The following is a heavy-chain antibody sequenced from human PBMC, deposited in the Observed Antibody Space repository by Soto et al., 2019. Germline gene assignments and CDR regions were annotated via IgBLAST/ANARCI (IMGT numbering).Heavy chain of an antibody. CDR2: IWLDGSNE. Sequence: GGSLRLSCAASGFTFSNYGMHWVRQAPGKGLEWVALIWLDGSNENYADFVKGRFTISRDNAKNSLYLQMNSLRAEDTAVYYCARWGVDDFWSGYYSDFWGQRTLVTVSS. V-gene: IGHV3-33*01. CDR3: ARWGVDDFWSGYYSDF. CDR1: GFTFSNYG. J-gene: IGHJ4*02. D-gene: IGHD3-3*01.